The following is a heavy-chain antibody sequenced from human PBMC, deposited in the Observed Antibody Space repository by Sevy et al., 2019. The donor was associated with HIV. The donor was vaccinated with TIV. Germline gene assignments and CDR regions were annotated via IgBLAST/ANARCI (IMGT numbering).Heavy chain of an antibody. CDR2: IYYSGST. J-gene: IGHJ6*02. CDR1: GGSISSYY. D-gene: IGHD3-10*01. V-gene: IGHV4-59*01. CDR3: AGDFVMLGSGSPYYYGMDV. Sequence: SETLSLTCTVSGGSISSYYWSWIRQPPGKGLEWIGYIYYSGSTNYNPSLKSRVTISVDTSKNQFSLKLSSVTAADTAVYYCAGDFVMLGSGSPYYYGMDVWGQGTTVTVSS.